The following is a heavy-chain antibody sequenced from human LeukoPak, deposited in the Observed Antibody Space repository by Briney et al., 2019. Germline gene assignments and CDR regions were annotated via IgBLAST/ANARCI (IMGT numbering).Heavy chain of an antibody. J-gene: IGHJ4*02. CDR2: IYYSGST. V-gene: IGHV4-59*11. CDR3: ARVGIVGADFDY. Sequence: TASETLSLTCTVSGDSISGPYWSWVRQPPGKGLEWIGYIYYSGSTNYNPSLKSRVTISVDTSRNQFSLKLSSVTAADTAVYYCARVGIVGADFDYWGQGTLVTVSS. D-gene: IGHD1-26*01. CDR1: GDSISGPY.